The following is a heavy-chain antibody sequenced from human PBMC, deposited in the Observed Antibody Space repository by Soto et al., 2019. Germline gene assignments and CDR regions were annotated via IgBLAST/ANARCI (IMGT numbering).Heavy chain of an antibody. V-gene: IGHV4-30-2*01. CDR1: SGAFSISGHC. CDR2: IYQSGST. CDR3: ARELLFYDSDGFSWDDAFDI. Sequence: SGPLSLTCAVSSGAFSISGHCWRWIRQPPGKGLEWIGFIYQSGSTYYNPSLKSRVTMSLDRPKNQFSLKLSSVNAADTAVYYCARELLFYDSDGFSWDDAFDIWGQGTMVT. J-gene: IGHJ3*02. D-gene: IGHD3-22*01.